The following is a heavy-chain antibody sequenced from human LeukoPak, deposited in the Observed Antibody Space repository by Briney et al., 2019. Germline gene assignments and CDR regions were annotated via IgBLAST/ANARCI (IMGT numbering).Heavy chain of an antibody. Sequence: ASVKVSCKASGGTFSSYAISWVRQAPGQGLEWMGRIIPILGIANYAQKFQGRVTITADKSTSTAYMELSSLRSEDTAVYYCARDGYNYFSGTDVWGQGTTVTVSS. J-gene: IGHJ6*02. CDR2: IIPILGIA. CDR3: ARDGYNYFSGTDV. D-gene: IGHD5-24*01. V-gene: IGHV1-69*04. CDR1: GGTFSSYA.